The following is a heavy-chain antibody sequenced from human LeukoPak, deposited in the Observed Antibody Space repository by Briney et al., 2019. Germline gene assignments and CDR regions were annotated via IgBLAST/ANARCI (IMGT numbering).Heavy chain of an antibody. CDR2: IKQDGSEK. Sequence: SGGSLRLSCAASGFTFSSYWMSWVRQAPGKGLEWVANIKQDGSEKYYVDSVKGRFTISRDNAKNSLYLQMNSMRAEDTAVYYCARALGFYYDSSGYYDLDYWGQGTLVTVSS. CDR1: GFTFSSYW. J-gene: IGHJ4*02. CDR3: ARALGFYYDSSGYYDLDY. D-gene: IGHD3-22*01. V-gene: IGHV3-7*01.